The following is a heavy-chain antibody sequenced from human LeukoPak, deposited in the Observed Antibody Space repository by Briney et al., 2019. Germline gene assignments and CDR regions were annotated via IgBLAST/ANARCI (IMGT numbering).Heavy chain of an antibody. D-gene: IGHD6-13*01. V-gene: IGHV4-59*01. J-gene: IGHJ4*02. Sequence: MTSETLSLTCTVSGGSISSYYWSWIRQPPGKGLEWIGYIYYSGSTNYNPSLKSRVTISVDTSKNQFSLKLSSVTAADTAVYYCARHKTTPNPLGRYSSSWRPFDYWGQGTLVTVSS. CDR3: ARHKTTPNPLGRYSSSWRPFDY. CDR1: GGSISSYY. CDR2: IYYSGST.